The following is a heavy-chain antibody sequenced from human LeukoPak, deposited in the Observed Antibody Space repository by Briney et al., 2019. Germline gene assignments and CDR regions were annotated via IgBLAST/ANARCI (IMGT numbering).Heavy chain of an antibody. CDR1: GGSISSYY. J-gene: IGHJ6*03. D-gene: IGHD2-2*01. Sequence: SETLSLTCTVSGGSISSYYWSWIRQPPGKGLEWTGYIYYSGSTNYNPSLKSRVTISVDTSKNQFSLKLSSVTAADTAVYYCARAGRLGYCSSTSCYHKKYYYYMDVWGKGTTVTVSS. CDR3: ARAGRLGYCSSTSCYHKKYYYYMDV. V-gene: IGHV4-59*08. CDR2: IYYSGST.